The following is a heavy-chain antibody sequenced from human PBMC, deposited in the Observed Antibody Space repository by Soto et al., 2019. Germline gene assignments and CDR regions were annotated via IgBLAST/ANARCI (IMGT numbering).Heavy chain of an antibody. CDR3: ASARGAGYSNLRYFDY. V-gene: IGHV3-33*01. J-gene: IGHJ4*02. D-gene: IGHD4-4*01. CDR1: GFTFSSYG. Sequence: QVQLVESGGGVVQPGRSLRLSCAASGFTFSSYGMHWVRQAPGKGLEWVAIIWYDGSNKYYADFVKGRFTIYSDNSKNTQYQQRNSLRAENTAVYYWASARGAGYSNLRYFDYWGRGTLVTVSS. CDR2: IWYDGSNK.